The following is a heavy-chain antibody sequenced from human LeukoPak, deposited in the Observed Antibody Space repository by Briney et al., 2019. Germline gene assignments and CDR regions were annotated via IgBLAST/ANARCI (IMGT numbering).Heavy chain of an antibody. CDR2: IYYSGST. D-gene: IGHD6-6*01. CDR3: ASSYSSSSYDY. J-gene: IGHJ4*02. Sequence: ASETLSLTCAVYGGSFSGYYWSWIRQPPGKGLEWIGYIYYSGSTNYNPSLKSRVTISVDTSKNQFSLKLSSVTAADTAVYYCASSYSSSSYDYWGQGTLVTVSS. V-gene: IGHV4-59*01. CDR1: GGSFSGYY.